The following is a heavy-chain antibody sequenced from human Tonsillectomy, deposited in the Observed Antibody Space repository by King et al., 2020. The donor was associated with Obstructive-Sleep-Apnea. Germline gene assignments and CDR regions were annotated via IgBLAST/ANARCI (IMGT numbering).Heavy chain of an antibody. CDR3: AGVVYDFWSGYTGSCGMDV. CDR1: GFTFSFYW. D-gene: IGHD3-3*01. Sequence: VQLVESGGGLVQPGGSLRLSCAASGFTFSFYWMSWVRQAPGKGLEWVANRKQEGSEKYYVDSVKGRFTNSRDNAKNSVYLQMNSLRAEDTAVYYCAGVVYDFWSGYTGSCGMDVWGQGTTVTVSS. V-gene: IGHV3-7*03. J-gene: IGHJ6*02. CDR2: RKQEGSEK.